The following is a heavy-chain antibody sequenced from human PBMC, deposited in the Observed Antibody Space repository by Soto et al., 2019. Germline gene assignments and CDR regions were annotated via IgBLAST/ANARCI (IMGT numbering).Heavy chain of an antibody. D-gene: IGHD6-19*01. Sequence: GGSLRLSCAASGFTFSSYGMHWVRQAPGKGLEWVAVISYDGSNKYYADYVKGRFTISRDNSKNKLYLQMNSLRAEDTAVYYCAKEGAPYSSGGEDYWGQGTLVTVSS. CDR2: ISYDGSNK. CDR3: AKEGAPYSSGGEDY. CDR1: GFTFSSYG. J-gene: IGHJ4*02. V-gene: IGHV3-30*18.